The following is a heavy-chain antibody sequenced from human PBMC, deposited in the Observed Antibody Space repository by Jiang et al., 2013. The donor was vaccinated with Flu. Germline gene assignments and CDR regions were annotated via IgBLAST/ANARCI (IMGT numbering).Heavy chain of an antibody. CDR3: ARVRYGSSGMDV. Sequence: VQLLESGGGVVQPGRSLRLSCAASGFTFSSYAMHWVRQAPGKGLGWVAVISYDGSNKYYADSVKGRFTISRDNSKNTLYLQMNSLRAEDTAVYYCARVRYGSSGMDVWGQGTTVTVSS. V-gene: IGHV3-30-3*01. J-gene: IGHJ6*02. D-gene: IGHD3-10*01. CDR2: ISYDGSNK. CDR1: GFTFSSYA.